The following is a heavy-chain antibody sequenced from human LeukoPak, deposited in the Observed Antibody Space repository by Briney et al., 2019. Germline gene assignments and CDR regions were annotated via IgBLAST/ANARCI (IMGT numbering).Heavy chain of an antibody. CDR1: GYTLTELS. J-gene: IGHJ4*02. D-gene: IGHD3-22*01. CDR2: FDPEDGET. V-gene: IGHV1-24*01. Sequence: ASVKVSCKVSGYTLTELSMYWVRQAPGKGLEWMGGFDPEDGETIYAQKFQGRVTMTEDTSTDTAYMELSSLRSEDTAVYYCATDPINYYDSSGYYSSGDYWGQGTLVTVSS. CDR3: ATDPINYYDSSGYYSSGDY.